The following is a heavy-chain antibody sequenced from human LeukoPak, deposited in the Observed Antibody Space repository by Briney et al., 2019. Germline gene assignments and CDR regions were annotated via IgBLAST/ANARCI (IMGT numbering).Heavy chain of an antibody. D-gene: IGHD3-3*01. J-gene: IGHJ4*02. CDR1: GFTFSSYG. CDR2: ISYDGTNK. CDR3: AKDLNYDFWSGLGN. V-gene: IGHV3-30*18. Sequence: GWSLRLSCAVSGFTFSSYGMHWVRQAPGKGLEWMAVISYDGTNKYYADSVKGRFTISRDNSKNTLYPQMNSLRAEDTAVYYCAKDLNYDFWSGLGNWGQGTLVTVSS.